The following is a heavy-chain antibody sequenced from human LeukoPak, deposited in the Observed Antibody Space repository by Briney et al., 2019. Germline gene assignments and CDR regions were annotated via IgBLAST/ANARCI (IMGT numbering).Heavy chain of an antibody. Sequence: ASVKVSCKASGYTFTGYYMHWVRQAPGQGLEWMGRINPNSGGTNYAQKFQGRVTMTRGTSISTAYMELSRLRSDDTAVYYCARDGDLQPEFDYWGQGTLVTVSS. J-gene: IGHJ4*02. CDR2: INPNSGGT. D-gene: IGHD1-1*01. CDR1: GYTFTGYY. CDR3: ARDGDLQPEFDY. V-gene: IGHV1-2*06.